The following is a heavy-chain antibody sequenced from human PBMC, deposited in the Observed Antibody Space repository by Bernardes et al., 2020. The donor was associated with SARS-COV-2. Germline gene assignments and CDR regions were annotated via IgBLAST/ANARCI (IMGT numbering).Heavy chain of an antibody. CDR2: ISFDGYDK. D-gene: IGHD3-10*01. V-gene: IGHV3-30*18. J-gene: IGHJ3*01. Sequence: GGSLRLSCEGSGYSFSSYGIHWVRQAPGQGLDWVALISFDGYDKYYAESVRGRFTISRDNSRNTVFLQLSSLTAEDTAVYFCAKERSYRDVFDVWGQGTMVTVSS. CDR3: AKERSYRDVFDV. CDR1: GYSFSSYG.